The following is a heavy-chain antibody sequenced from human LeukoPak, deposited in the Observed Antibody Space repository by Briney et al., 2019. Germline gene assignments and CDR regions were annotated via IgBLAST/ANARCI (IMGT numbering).Heavy chain of an antibody. CDR2: INPSGGST. CDR1: GYTFTSYY. J-gene: IGHJ4*02. Sequence: ASVKVSCKASGYTFTSYYMHWVRQAPGQGLEWMGIINPSGGSTSYAQKFQGRVTMTRDTSTSTVYMELSSLRSEDTAVYYCAKDRVSVYYYDSSGYYYFDYWGQGTLVTVSS. CDR3: AKDRVSVYYYDSSGYYYFDY. D-gene: IGHD3-22*01. V-gene: IGHV1-46*01.